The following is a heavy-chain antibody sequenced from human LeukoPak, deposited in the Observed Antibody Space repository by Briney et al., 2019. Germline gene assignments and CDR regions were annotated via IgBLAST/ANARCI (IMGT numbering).Heavy chain of an antibody. D-gene: IGHD5-18*01. Sequence: GASVKVPCKASGYTFTGYYMHWERQAPGQGLEWMGWINPNSGGTNYAQKFQGRVTMTRDTSISTAYMELSRLRSDDTAVYYCARRGYSYGYENGVLDYWGQGILVTVSS. CDR2: INPNSGGT. J-gene: IGHJ4*02. V-gene: IGHV1-2*02. CDR3: ARRGYSYGYENGVLDY. CDR1: GYTFTGYY.